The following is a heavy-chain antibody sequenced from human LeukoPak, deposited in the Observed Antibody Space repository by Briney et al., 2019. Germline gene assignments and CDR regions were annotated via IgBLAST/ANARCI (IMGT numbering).Heavy chain of an antibody. J-gene: IGHJ4*02. CDR2: IIPIFGTA. Sequence: ASVKVSCKASGGTFSSYAISWVRQAPGQGLEWMGGIIPIFGTANYAQKFQGRVTITADESTSTAYMELSSLRSEDTAVYYCARGPEFLEWLLNFWGQGTLVTVSS. CDR1: GGTFSSYA. D-gene: IGHD3-3*01. CDR3: ARGPEFLEWLLNF. V-gene: IGHV1-69*13.